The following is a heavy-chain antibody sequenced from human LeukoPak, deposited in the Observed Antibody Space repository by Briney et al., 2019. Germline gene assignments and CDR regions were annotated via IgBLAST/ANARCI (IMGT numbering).Heavy chain of an antibody. J-gene: IGHJ4*02. CDR2: INSEGSST. D-gene: IGHD3-3*01. Sequence: GGSLRRSCAASGLTFSSYWRHWVRQAPAKGLVWVSRINSEGSSTSYADAVKGRFTISRDNAKNTLCLQMNSLRAEDTAVYYCARGYYDFWSGYPDYWGQGTLVTVSS. CDR3: ARGYYDFWSGYPDY. V-gene: IGHV3-74*01. CDR1: GLTFSSYW.